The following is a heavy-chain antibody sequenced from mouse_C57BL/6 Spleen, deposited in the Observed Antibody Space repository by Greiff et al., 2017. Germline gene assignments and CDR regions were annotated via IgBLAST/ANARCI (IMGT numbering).Heavy chain of an antibody. J-gene: IGHJ1*03. CDR2: IDPSDSET. D-gene: IGHD1-1*01. CDR3: ARMRYYGSSFWYFDV. Sequence: QVQLKQPGAELVRPGSSVKLSCKASGYTFTSYWMHWVKQRPIQGLEWIGNIDPSDSETHYNQKFKDKATLTVDKSSSTAYMQLSSLTSEDSAVYYCARMRYYGSSFWYFDVWGTGTTVTVSS. V-gene: IGHV1-52*01. CDR1: GYTFTSYW.